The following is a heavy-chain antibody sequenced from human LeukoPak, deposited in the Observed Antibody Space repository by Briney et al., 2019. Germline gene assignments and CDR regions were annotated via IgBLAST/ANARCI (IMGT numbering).Heavy chain of an antibody. Sequence: ASVKVSCKASGYTFTSYAMNRVRQAPGQGLEWMGRINTNTGNPTYAQGFTGRFVFSLDTSVSTAYLQISSLKAEDTAVYYCARRPDVDTAMAIDYWGQGTLVTVSS. V-gene: IGHV7-4-1*02. J-gene: IGHJ4*02. CDR3: ARRPDVDTAMAIDY. CDR2: INTNTGNP. CDR1: GYTFTSYA. D-gene: IGHD5-18*01.